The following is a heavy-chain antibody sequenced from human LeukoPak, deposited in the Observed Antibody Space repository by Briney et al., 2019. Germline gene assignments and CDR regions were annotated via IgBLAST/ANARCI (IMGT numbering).Heavy chain of an antibody. J-gene: IGHJ3*02. D-gene: IGHD3-22*01. V-gene: IGHV3-20*04. Sequence: WGSLRPSCAASGFTFDDYGMSWVRQAPGKGLEWVSGINWNGGSTGYADSVKGRFTISRDNAKNSLYLQMNSLRAEDTALYYCARGRYYYDSSGGAFDIWGQGTMVTVSS. CDR2: INWNGGST. CDR3: ARGRYYYDSSGGAFDI. CDR1: GFTFDDYG.